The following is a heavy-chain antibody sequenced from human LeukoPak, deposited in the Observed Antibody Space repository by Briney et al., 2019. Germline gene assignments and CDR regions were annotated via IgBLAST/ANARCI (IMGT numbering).Heavy chain of an antibody. CDR1: GFTFSSYS. CDR2: ISSSSSTI. D-gene: IGHD3-22*01. CDR3: ASGVWTMIVVALDY. J-gene: IGHJ4*02. Sequence: GGSLRLSCAASGFTFSSYSMNWVRQAPGKGLEWVSYISSSSSTIYYADSVKGRFTISRDNAKNSLYPQMNSLRAEDTAVYYCASGVWTMIVVALDYWGQGTLVTVSS. V-gene: IGHV3-48*04.